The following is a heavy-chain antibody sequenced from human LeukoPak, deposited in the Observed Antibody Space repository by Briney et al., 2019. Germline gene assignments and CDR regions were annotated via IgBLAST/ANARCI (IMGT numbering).Heavy chain of an antibody. D-gene: IGHD2-2*01. CDR2: IKQDGGEK. CDR1: GFTFSRFW. V-gene: IGHV3-7*01. J-gene: IGHJ4*02. CDR3: ASASPAGDY. Sequence: PGGSLRLSCAASGFTFSRFWMSWVRQAPGKGLEWVANIKQDGGEKYYVDSVKGRFTISRDNAKNSLHLQMSSLRAEDTAIYYCASASPAGDYWGQGTQVTVSS.